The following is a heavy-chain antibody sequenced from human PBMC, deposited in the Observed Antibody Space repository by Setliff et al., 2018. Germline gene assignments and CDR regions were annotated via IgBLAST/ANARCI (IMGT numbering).Heavy chain of an antibody. D-gene: IGHD2-15*01. CDR2: ISSYNDVT. CDR1: GYIFKSYG. V-gene: IGHV1-18*01. Sequence: EASVKVSCKASGYIFKSYGISWVRQAPGRGLEWMGWISSYNDVTNYAQSFQGRVTMTTDTSKSAAYMDLRGLRSDDTAVYYCAISTLSICSGGSCPNAFDVWGQGTMVTVSS. CDR3: AISTLSICSGGSCPNAFDV. J-gene: IGHJ3*01.